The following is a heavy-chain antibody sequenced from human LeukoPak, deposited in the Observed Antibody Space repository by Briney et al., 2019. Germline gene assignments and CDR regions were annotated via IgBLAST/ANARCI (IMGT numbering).Heavy chain of an antibody. Sequence: GGSLRLSCVVSGFNFDDYGMNWVRQAPGRGLEWVADINWNGASTTYADSLKGRFTISRDNAKNSLYLQMNSLRAEDTAIYYCARVRSYSDAYYDFDPWGQGTLVTVSS. D-gene: IGHD2/OR15-2a*01. CDR1: GFNFDDYG. CDR3: ARVRSYSDAYYDFDP. CDR2: INWNGAST. J-gene: IGHJ5*02. V-gene: IGHV3-20*04.